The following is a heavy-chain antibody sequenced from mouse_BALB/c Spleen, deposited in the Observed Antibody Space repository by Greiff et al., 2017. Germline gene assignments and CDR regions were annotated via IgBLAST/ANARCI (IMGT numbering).Heavy chain of an antibody. CDR1: GFTFSSYA. V-gene: IGHV5-6-5*01. Sequence: EVQVVESGGGLVKPGGSLKLSCAASGFTFSSYAMSWVRQTPEKRLEWVASISSGGSTYYPDSVKGRFTISRDNARNILYLQMSSLRSEDTAMYYCAKGYRYDGAMDYWGQGTSVTVSS. CDR2: ISSGGST. J-gene: IGHJ4*01. D-gene: IGHD2-14*01. CDR3: AKGYRYDGAMDY.